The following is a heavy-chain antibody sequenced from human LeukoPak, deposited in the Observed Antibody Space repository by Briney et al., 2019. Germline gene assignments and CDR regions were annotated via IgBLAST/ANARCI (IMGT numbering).Heavy chain of an antibody. CDR2: IHHNGNT. D-gene: IGHD1-26*01. CDR3: ARLVSGSYGPLTPFDY. CDR1: DGSFSAYY. V-gene: IGHV4-34*01. J-gene: IGHJ4*02. Sequence: PSETLSLTCAVYDGSFSAYYWSWIRQPPGKGLEWIGEIHHNGNTNYNPSLKSRVTISVDTSKNQFSLRLSSVTAADTAVYYSARLVSGSYGPLTPFDYWGQGTLVTVSS.